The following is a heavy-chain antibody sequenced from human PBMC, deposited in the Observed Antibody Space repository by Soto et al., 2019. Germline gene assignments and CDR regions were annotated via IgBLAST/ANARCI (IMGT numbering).Heavy chain of an antibody. Sequence: PGGSLRLSCAASGFAFSSYAMHWVRQAPGKGLEWVAVISYDGSNKYYADSVKGRFTISRDNSKNTLYLQMNSLRAEDTAVYYCARDADYGDLYGMDVLGQGTTVTVSS. CDR3: ARDADYGDLYGMDV. J-gene: IGHJ6*02. V-gene: IGHV3-30-3*01. CDR2: ISYDGSNK. D-gene: IGHD4-17*01. CDR1: GFAFSSYA.